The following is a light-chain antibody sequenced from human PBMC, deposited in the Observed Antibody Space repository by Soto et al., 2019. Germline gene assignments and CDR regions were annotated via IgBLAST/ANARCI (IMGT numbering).Light chain of an antibody. CDR2: GAS. Sequence: EIVMTQSPATLSVSPGERATLSCRASQSVSSNLAWYHQKPGQAPRLLIYGASTRATGIPARFSGSGSGTEFTLNISSLQAEDFAVYYCQQYNNWPPITFGQGTRLEIK. V-gene: IGKV3-15*01. CDR1: QSVSSN. CDR3: QQYNNWPPIT. J-gene: IGKJ5*01.